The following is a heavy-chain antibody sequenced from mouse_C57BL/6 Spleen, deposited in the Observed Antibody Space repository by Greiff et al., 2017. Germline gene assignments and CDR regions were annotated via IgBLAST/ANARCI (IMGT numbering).Heavy chain of an antibody. CDR2: INPSSGYT. J-gene: IGHJ4*01. Sequence: QVQLQQSGAELARPGASVKMSCKASGYTFTSYTMHWVKQRPGQGLEWIGYINPSSGYTKYNQKFKDKATLTADKSASTAYMQLSSLTSEDSAVYYCARAQAPSMDYWGQGTSVTVSS. CDR1: GYTFTSYT. CDR3: ARAQAPSMDY. V-gene: IGHV1-4*01. D-gene: IGHD3-2*02.